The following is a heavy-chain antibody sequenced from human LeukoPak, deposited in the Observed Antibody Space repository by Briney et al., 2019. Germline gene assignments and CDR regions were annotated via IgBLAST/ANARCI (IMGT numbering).Heavy chain of an antibody. CDR2: IRYDGSTN. J-gene: IGHJ4*02. V-gene: IGHV3-30*02. CDR1: GFTFRDYD. Sequence: GGSLRLSCVASGFTFRDYDMHWVRQPPGKGLGWVAFIRYDGSTNYYAESVKGRFTISRDNSKNTLYLQIDSLRPEDRAVYYCAKAIAREADYWGQGTLVTVSS. CDR3: AKAIAREADY. D-gene: IGHD3-10*01.